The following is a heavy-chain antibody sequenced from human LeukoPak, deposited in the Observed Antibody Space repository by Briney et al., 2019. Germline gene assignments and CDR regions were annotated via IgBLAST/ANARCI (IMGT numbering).Heavy chain of an antibody. V-gene: IGHV1-69*05. D-gene: IGHD3-3*01. CDR1: GGTFSSYA. CDR2: IIPIFGTA. CDR3: ARDRAFGVVISDY. Sequence: SVKVSCKASGGTFSSYAISWVRQAPGQGLEWMGGIIPIFGTANYAQKFQGRVTITTDTSTSTAYMELRSLRSDDTAVYYCARDRAFGVVISDYWGQGTLVTVSS. J-gene: IGHJ4*02.